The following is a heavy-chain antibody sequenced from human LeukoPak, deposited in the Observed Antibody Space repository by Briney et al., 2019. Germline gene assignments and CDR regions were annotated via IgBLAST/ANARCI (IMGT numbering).Heavy chain of an antibody. CDR2: ISSSGSTI. CDR3: ARVARYGDYIGGSDY. Sequence: GGSLRLSCAASGFTFSSYEMNWVRQAPGKGLEWVSYISSSGSTIYYADSVKGRFTISRDNAKNSLYLQMNSLRAEDTAVYYCARVARYGDYIGGSDYWGQGALVTVSS. D-gene: IGHD4-17*01. CDR1: GFTFSSYE. J-gene: IGHJ4*02. V-gene: IGHV3-48*03.